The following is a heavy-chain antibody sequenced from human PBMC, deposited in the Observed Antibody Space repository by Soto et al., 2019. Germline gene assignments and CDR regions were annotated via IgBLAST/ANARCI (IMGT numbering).Heavy chain of an antibody. V-gene: IGHV1-24*01. J-gene: IGHJ5*02. CDR3: ATALGYCTNGVCSTNWFDP. CDR2: FDPEDGET. CDR1: GYTLTELS. D-gene: IGHD2-8*01. Sequence: GASVKVSCKVSGYTLTELSMHWVRQAPGKGLEWMGGFDPEDGETIYAQKFQGRVTMTEDTSTDTAYMELSSLRSEDTAVYYCATALGYCTNGVCSTNWFDPWGQGTLVTVSS.